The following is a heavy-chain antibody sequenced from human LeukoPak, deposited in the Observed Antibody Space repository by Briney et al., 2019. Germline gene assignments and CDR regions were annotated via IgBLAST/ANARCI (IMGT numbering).Heavy chain of an antibody. CDR3: ARAAYDSGGYLTL. CDR1: GFTFSSFG. D-gene: IGHD3-22*01. V-gene: IGHV3-33*01. J-gene: IGHJ4*02. CDR2: IWYDGSNK. Sequence: GGSLRLSCAASGFTFSSFGMHWVHQAPGKGLEWVAVIWYDGSNKYYADSVKGRFTISRDNSKNTLYLQMNSLRAEDTAMYYCARAAYDSGGYLTLWGRGTLVTVSS.